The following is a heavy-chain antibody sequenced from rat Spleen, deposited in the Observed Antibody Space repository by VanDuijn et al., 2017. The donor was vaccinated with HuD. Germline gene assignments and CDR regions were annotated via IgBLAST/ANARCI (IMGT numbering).Heavy chain of an antibody. V-gene: IGHV5-58*01. Sequence: EVQLVESGGGLVQPGRSLKLSCVASGFTFSSYWMYWIRQAPGKGLEWVSSINPDGGTTYYPDSVKGRFTISRDNAENTVYLQMNSLRSEDTATYYCTRHDYPGITTNWFAYWGQGTLVTVSS. CDR3: TRHDYPGITTNWFAY. CDR1: GFTFSSYW. CDR2: INPDGGTT. D-gene: IGHD1-4*01. J-gene: IGHJ3*01.